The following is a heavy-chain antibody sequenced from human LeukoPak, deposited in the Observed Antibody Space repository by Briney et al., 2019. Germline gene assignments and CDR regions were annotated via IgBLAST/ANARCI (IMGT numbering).Heavy chain of an antibody. CDR2: IYYSGST. D-gene: IGHD4-17*01. CDR3: ARDSRDYGANWFDP. J-gene: IGHJ5*02. Sequence: PSETLSLTCTVSGGSISSSSYYWGWIRQPPGKGLEWIGSIYYSGSTYYNPSLKSRVTISVDTSKNQFSLKLSSVTAADTAVYYCARDSRDYGANWFDPWGQGTLVTVSS. CDR1: GGSISSSSYY. V-gene: IGHV4-39*07.